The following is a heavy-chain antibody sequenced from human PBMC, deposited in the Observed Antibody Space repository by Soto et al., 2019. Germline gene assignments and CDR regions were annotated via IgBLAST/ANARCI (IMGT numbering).Heavy chain of an antibody. CDR3: ARGYVDIVATEEIYYYYGMDV. CDR2: IIPIFGTA. Sequence: ASVKVSCKASGGTFSSYAISWVRQAPGQGLEWMGGIIPIFGTANYAQKFQGRVTITADESTSTAYMGLSSLRSEDTAVYYCARGYVDIVATEEIYYYYGMDVWGQGTTVTVSS. D-gene: IGHD5-12*01. V-gene: IGHV1-69*13. J-gene: IGHJ6*02. CDR1: GGTFSSYA.